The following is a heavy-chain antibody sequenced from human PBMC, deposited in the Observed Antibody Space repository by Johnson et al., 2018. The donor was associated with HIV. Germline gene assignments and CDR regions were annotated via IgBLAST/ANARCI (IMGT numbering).Heavy chain of an antibody. CDR1: GFIFGDFG. Sequence: VQLVEYGGGVLRPGGSLRLSCEGFGFIFGDFGLNWVRQAPGKGLEWVAGINWNGGNTGYADSVKGRCTISRDNGKNSLYLQMNSLRAEDTAVYYCARDRVLVAYASLDAFDLWGQGTIVTVSS. J-gene: IGHJ3*01. V-gene: IGHV3-20*04. CDR2: INWNGGNT. D-gene: IGHD2-8*02. CDR3: ARDRVLVAYASLDAFDL.